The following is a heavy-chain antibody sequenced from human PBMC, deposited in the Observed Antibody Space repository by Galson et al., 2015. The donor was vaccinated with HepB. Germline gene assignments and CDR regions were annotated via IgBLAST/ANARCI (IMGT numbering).Heavy chain of an antibody. J-gene: IGHJ4*02. Sequence: SVKVSCKASGGTFSTTVSWVRQDPGQGLKWMGGINPIFGTTNYAQKFQGRVTITADESTSTVYMELCSLRSEDTAVYYCARGYDSTNYYYLYWGQGTLVTVSS. CDR3: ARGYDSTNYYYLY. CDR1: GGTFSTT. CDR2: INPIFGTT. D-gene: IGHD3-10*01. V-gene: IGHV1-69*13.